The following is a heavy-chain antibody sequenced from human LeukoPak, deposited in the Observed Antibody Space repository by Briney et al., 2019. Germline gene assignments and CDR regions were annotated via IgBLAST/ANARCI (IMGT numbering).Heavy chain of an antibody. V-gene: IGHV4-59*01. CDR1: GDSINNYY. CDR2: IHHSGAT. J-gene: IGHJ6*02. Sequence: PSETLSLTCTVSGDSINNYYWSWIRQPPGKGLEWIGYIHHSGATTYNPSLKSRVTISLDTSKKQFSLELTSVTAADTAVYYCARDLDYFFGMDVWGHGTTVTVSS. CDR3: ARDLDYFFGMDV.